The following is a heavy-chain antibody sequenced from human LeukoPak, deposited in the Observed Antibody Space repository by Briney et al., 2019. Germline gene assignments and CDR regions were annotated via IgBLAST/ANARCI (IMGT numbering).Heavy chain of an antibody. D-gene: IGHD5-12*01. Sequence: GGSLRLSCAASGFTFDDFAMHWVRQAPGKDLECVSLISGDGGSTYHAGSVKGRFSISRDNSKNSLYLQMNSLRVEDTALYYCAKDNWVATRGHYGFDSWGQGTLVTVSS. CDR3: AKDNWVATRGHYGFDS. V-gene: IGHV3-43*02. J-gene: IGHJ4*02. CDR2: ISGDGGST. CDR1: GFTFDDFA.